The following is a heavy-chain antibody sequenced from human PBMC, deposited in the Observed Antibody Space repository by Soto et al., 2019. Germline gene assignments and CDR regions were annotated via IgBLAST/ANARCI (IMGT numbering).Heavy chain of an antibody. CDR3: ARGALGFDP. J-gene: IGHJ5*02. V-gene: IGHV3-13*04. Sequence: DVQVVESGGGLVQPGGSLRLSCAASGFTFSRYDMPWVRQATGRGLEWVSGIGTSGDTYYAGSVKGRFTISRENAKNSVYLQMNSLRAGDTAVYYCARGALGFDPWGQGTLVAVSS. D-gene: IGHD6-6*01. CDR2: IGTSGDT. CDR1: GFTFSRYD.